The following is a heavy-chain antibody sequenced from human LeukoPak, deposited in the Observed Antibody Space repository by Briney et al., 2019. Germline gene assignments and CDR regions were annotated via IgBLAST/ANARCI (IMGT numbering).Heavy chain of an antibody. CDR1: GFTFSSYD. V-gene: IGHV3-13*01. J-gene: IGHJ6*02. Sequence: PGGALRISRAAPGFTFSSYDMHRGRQTTGKGLEWVSAIGTAGDTYYPGSVKGRFTISRENAKNSLYLQMNSLRAGDTAVYYCARGAVGMDVWGQGATVTVSS. CDR3: ARGAVGMDV. D-gene: IGHD3-16*01. CDR2: IGTAGDT.